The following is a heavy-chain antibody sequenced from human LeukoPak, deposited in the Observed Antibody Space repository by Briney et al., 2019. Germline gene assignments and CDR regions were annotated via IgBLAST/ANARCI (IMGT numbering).Heavy chain of an antibody. D-gene: IGHD5-12*01. CDR3: ARAYPADIVATILYYFDY. CDR1: GYSISSGYY. CDR2: ISSSSRYI. V-gene: IGHV3-21*01. J-gene: IGHJ4*02. Sequence: PSETLSLTCTVSGYSISSGYYWGRIRQPPGKGLEWVSCISSSSRYIYYADSVKGRFTISRDNAKNSLYLQMNSLRAEDTAVYYCARAYPADIVATILYYFDYWGQGTLVTVSS.